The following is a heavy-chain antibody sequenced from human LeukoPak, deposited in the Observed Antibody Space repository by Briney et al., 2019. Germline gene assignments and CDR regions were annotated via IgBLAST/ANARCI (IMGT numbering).Heavy chain of an antibody. Sequence: PGGSLRLSCAASGFTFSSYAMSWVRQAPGKGLEWVSAISGSGGSTYYADSVKGRFTISRDNSKNTLYLQMNSLRAEDTAIYYCAKDRGMTTVTYFDYWGQGTLVTVPS. CDR1: GFTFSSYA. CDR2: ISGSGGST. D-gene: IGHD4-17*01. J-gene: IGHJ4*02. CDR3: AKDRGMTTVTYFDY. V-gene: IGHV3-23*01.